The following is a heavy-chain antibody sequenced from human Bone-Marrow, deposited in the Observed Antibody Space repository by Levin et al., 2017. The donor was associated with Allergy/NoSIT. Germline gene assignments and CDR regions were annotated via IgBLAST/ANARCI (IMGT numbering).Heavy chain of an antibody. CDR2: ISYSGSP. V-gene: IGHV4-34*01. J-gene: IGHJ1*01. Sequence: SETLSLTCGVSGGSVSAYYWTWIRQAPGKGLEWIGEISYSGSPKYNPSLESRVTISEDKSKHQLSLKLTSVTAADTAVYYCVIPQTYCSSSSCYSGFFQHWGQGTLVTVSS. CDR1: GGSVSAYY. CDR3: VIPQTYCSSSSCYSGFFQH. D-gene: IGHD2-15*01.